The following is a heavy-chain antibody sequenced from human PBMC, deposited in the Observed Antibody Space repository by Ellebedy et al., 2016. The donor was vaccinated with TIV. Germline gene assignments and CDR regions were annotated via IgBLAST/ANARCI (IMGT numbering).Heavy chain of an antibody. Sequence: ASVKVSXXASGYTFTSYGISWVRQAPGQGLEWMGWISAYNGNTNYAQKLQGRVTMTTDTSTSTAYMELRSLRSDDTAVYYCARGVGAPADITGSEAYFDYWGQGTLVTVSS. CDR1: GYTFTSYG. CDR3: ARGVGAPADITGSEAYFDY. J-gene: IGHJ4*02. D-gene: IGHD1-20*01. V-gene: IGHV1-18*01. CDR2: ISAYNGNT.